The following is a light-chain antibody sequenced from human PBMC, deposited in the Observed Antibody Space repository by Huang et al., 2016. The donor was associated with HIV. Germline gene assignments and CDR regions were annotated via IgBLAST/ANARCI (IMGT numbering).Light chain of an antibody. V-gene: IGKV3-15*01. CDR3: QQYDDWPPPWT. CDR2: GAS. Sequence: EKVMTQSPATLSVSPGERATLSCRASQRISSNLAWYQQKPGQAPRLLLFGASARATGSPARFSGSGSGTEVTLTISSLQSEDFAVYYCQQYDDWPPPWTFGQGTKVEIK. CDR1: QRISSN. J-gene: IGKJ1*01.